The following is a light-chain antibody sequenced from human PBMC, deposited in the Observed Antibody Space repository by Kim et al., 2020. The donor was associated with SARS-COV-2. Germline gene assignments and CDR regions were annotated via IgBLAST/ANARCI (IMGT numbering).Light chain of an antibody. CDR2: GNS. J-gene: IGLJ1*01. CDR1: RSNSGAGYD. CDR3: QSYDSSLSV. Sequence: GQRETLSSTGSRSNSGAGYDVHWHQQLHGTAPQPITYGNSNRPAGVPDRFSGSKSGTSASLANTGHKAEDEADYYGQSYDSSLSVFGTGTKVTV. V-gene: IGLV1-40*01.